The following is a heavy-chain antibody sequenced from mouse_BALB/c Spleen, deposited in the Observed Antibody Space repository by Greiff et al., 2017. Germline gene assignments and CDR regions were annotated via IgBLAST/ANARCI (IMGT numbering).Heavy chain of an antibody. CDR1: GFAFSSYD. Sequence: DVMLVESGGGLVKPGGSLKLSCAASGFAFSSYDMSWVRQTPEKRLEWVAYISSGGGSTYYPDTVKGRFTISRDNAKNTLYLQMSSLKSEDTAMYYCARQQYGNYGDYWGQGTTLTVSS. V-gene: IGHV5-12-1*01. CDR3: ARQQYGNYGDY. D-gene: IGHD2-10*02. J-gene: IGHJ2*01. CDR2: ISSGGGST.